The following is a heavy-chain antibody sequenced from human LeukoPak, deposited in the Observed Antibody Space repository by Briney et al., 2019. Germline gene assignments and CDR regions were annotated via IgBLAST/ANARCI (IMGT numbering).Heavy chain of an antibody. CDR3: ASWTYYYHSSGYY. D-gene: IGHD3-22*01. CDR2: IYAGGST. CDR1: GFTVSSNY. J-gene: IGHJ4*02. Sequence: PGGSLRLSCAASGFTVSSNYMSWVRQAPRKGLEWVSVIYAGGSTYYADSVKGRFTISRDNSKNTLYLQMNSLRAEDTAVYYCASWTYYYHSSGYYWGQGTLVTVSS. V-gene: IGHV3-53*01.